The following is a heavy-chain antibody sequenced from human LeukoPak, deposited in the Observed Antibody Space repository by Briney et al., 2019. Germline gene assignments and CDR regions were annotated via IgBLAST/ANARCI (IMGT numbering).Heavy chain of an antibody. D-gene: IGHD2-2*02. CDR1: GFTFSSYW. CDR2: IKQDGSQK. V-gene: IGHV3-7*01. Sequence: GGFLRLSCAASGFTFSSYWMSWVRQAPGKGLEWVANIKQDGSQKYYVDSVKGRFSISRDNAKNSLYLQMNSLRAEDTAVYYCARGVLPGTIQWSLDHGGPGTRVTVS. J-gene: IGHJ4*02. CDR3: ARGVLPGTIQWSLDH.